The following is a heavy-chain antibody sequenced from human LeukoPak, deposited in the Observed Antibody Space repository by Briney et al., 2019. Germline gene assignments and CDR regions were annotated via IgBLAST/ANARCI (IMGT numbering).Heavy chain of an antibody. D-gene: IGHD3-16*01. CDR1: GGSFTAYY. V-gene: IGHV4-34*01. CDR3: AMVVWGSYFDY. J-gene: IGHJ4*02. CDR2: INHSGSI. Sequence: SETLSLTCAVYGGSFTAYYWSVIRQPPGKGLEWIWEINHSGSINYNPSLKSRVTTSVDTSKNQFSLKLSSVTAADTAVYYCAMVVWGSYFDYWGQGTLVTVSS.